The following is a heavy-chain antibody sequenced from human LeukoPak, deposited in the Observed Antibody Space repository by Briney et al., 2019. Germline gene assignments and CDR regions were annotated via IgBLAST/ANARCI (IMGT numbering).Heavy chain of an antibody. CDR3: AKDLAAAGPLSYGMDV. J-gene: IGHJ6*02. V-gene: IGHV3-9*01. CDR2: ISWNSGSI. D-gene: IGHD6-13*01. CDR1: GFTFDDYA. Sequence: PGGSLRLSCAASGFTFDDYAMHWVRQAPGKGLEWVSGISWNSGSIGYADSVKGRFTISRDNAKNSLYLQMNSLRAEDTALYYCAKDLAAAGPLSYGMDVWSQGTTVTVSS.